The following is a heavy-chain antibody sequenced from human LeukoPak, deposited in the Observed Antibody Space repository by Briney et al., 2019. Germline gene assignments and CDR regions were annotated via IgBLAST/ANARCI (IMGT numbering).Heavy chain of an antibody. CDR1: GGSITTNY. CDR3: ARRRTGDYFDY. Sequence: SETLSLTCTVSGGSITTNYWSWIRQPPGKGPEWIAYMYHDGATYYNPSLESRVTISMDTSKKQLSLKLSSVTAADTAVYYCARRRTGDYFDYWGQGTLVTVSS. V-gene: IGHV4-59*12. CDR2: MYHDGAT. D-gene: IGHD1-14*01. J-gene: IGHJ4*02.